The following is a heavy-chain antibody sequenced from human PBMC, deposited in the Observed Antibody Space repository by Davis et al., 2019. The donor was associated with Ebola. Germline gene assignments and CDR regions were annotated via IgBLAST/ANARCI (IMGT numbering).Heavy chain of an antibody. D-gene: IGHD3-3*01. J-gene: IGHJ4*02. Sequence: AASVKVSCKASGYTFTSYDINWVRQATGQGLEWMGWMNPNSGNTGYEQKFQGRVIMTRNTSISTAYMELSSLRSEDTAVYYCAKVAVPYYDFWSGASPPEDSWGQGTLVPVSS. CDR3: AKVAVPYYDFWSGASPPEDS. CDR2: MNPNSGNT. V-gene: IGHV1-8*01. CDR1: GYTFTSYD.